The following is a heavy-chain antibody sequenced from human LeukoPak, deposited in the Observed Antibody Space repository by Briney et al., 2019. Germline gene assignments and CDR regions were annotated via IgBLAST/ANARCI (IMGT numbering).Heavy chain of an antibody. CDR3: AKDLGVDY. D-gene: IGHD7-27*01. V-gene: IGHV3-23*01. J-gene: IGHJ4*02. CDR2: VGRTSNT. Sequence: GGSLRLSCAASGFTFSNYALYWVRQAPGKGLEWVSSVGRTSNTFYADSVKGRFTISRDNSKNTLYLQMNSLRAEDTAVYYCAKDLGVDYWGQGTLVTVSS. CDR1: GFTFSNYA.